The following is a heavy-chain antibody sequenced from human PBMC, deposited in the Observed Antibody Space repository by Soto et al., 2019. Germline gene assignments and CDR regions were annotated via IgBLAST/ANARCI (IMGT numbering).Heavy chain of an antibody. D-gene: IGHD1-1*01. J-gene: IGHJ4*02. CDR1: GGSFSGYY. V-gene: IGHV4-34*01. CDR3: ARHGPLTNNWNKLNC. CDR2: INHSGST. Sequence: SETLSLTCAVYGGSFSGYYWSWIRQPPGKGLEWIGEINHSGSTNYNPSLKSRVTISVDTSKNQFSLRLSSVTASDTAVYYCARHGPLTNNWNKLNCWGKGTLVPVSS.